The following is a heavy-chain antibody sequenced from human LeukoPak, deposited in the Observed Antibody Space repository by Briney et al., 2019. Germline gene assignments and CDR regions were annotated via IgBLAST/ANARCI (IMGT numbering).Heavy chain of an antibody. CDR3: ARTYYYDSSGYHNWFDP. D-gene: IGHD3-22*01. CDR1: GGSFSGYY. CDR2: INHSGST. Sequence: SETLSLTCAVYGGSFSGYYWSWIRQPPGKGLEWIGEINHSGSTNYNPSLKSRVTISVDTSKNQFSLKLSSVTAADTAVYYCARTYYYDSSGYHNWFDPWGQGTLVTVSS. V-gene: IGHV4-34*01. J-gene: IGHJ5*02.